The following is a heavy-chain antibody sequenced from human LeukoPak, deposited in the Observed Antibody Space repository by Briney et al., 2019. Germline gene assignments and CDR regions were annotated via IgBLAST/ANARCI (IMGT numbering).Heavy chain of an antibody. Sequence: GGSLRLSCAASGFTFSDYFMSWIRQAPEKGPEWLSYINSSGSTMNYADSVKGRFTVSRDNAKNSLYLQMNRRRAEDTAVYYCATVSTIFGVVYHYMDVCGKGTTVTASS. D-gene: IGHD3-3*01. CDR2: INSSGSTM. CDR3: ATVSTIFGVVYHYMDV. CDR1: GFTFSDYF. V-gene: IGHV3-11*01. J-gene: IGHJ6*03.